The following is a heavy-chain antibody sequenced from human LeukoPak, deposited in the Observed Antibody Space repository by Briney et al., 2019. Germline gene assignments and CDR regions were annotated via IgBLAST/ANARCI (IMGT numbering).Heavy chain of an antibody. V-gene: IGHV3-21*01. Sequence: GGSLRLSCAASGFTFSSYSMNWVRQAPGKGLEWVSSISSSSSYIYYADSVKGRFTISRDNSKNTLYLQMNSLRAEDTAVYYCAKDQSFSYYGSGIPGALDYWGQGTLVTVSS. CDR1: GFTFSSYS. J-gene: IGHJ4*02. D-gene: IGHD3-10*01. CDR3: AKDQSFSYYGSGIPGALDY. CDR2: ISSSSSYI.